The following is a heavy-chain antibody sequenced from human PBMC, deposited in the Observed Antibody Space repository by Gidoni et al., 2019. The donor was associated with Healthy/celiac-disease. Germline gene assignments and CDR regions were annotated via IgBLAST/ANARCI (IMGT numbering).Heavy chain of an antibody. CDR2: ISGSGGST. Sequence: EVQLLESGGGLVQPGGSLRLSCAASGFTFSSYALSWVRQAPGKGLEWVSAISGSGGSTYYADSVKGRFTISRDNSKNTLYLQMNSLRAEDTAVYYCAKSGHYYGSGSTFDYWGQGTLVTVSS. CDR3: AKSGHYYGSGSTFDY. D-gene: IGHD3-10*01. J-gene: IGHJ4*02. CDR1: GFTFSSYA. V-gene: IGHV3-23*01.